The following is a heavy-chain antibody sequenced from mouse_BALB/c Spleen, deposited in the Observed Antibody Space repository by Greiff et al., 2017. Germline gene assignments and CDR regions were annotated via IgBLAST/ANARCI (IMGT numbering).Heavy chain of an antibody. D-gene: IGHD4-1*01. CDR1: GFTFTDYY. Sequence: EVKLMESGGGLVQPGGSLRLSCATSGFTFTDYYMSWVRQPPGKALEWLGFIRNKANGYTTEYSASVKGRFTISRDNSQSILYLQMNTLRAEDSATYYCARKTGPFDYWGQGTTLTVSS. J-gene: IGHJ2*01. CDR3: ARKTGPFDY. CDR2: IRNKANGYTT. V-gene: IGHV7-3*02.